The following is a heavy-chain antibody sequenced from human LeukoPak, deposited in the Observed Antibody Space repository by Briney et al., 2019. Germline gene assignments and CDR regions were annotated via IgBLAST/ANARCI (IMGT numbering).Heavy chain of an antibody. J-gene: IGHJ4*02. CDR2: INAGNGNT. D-gene: IGHD3-22*01. Sequence: ASVKVSCKASGYTFTSYAMHWVRQAPVQRLEWMGWINAGNGNTKYSQKFQGRVTITRDTSASTAYMELSSLRSEDTAVYYCARGPITMIVVVLYYFDYWGQGTLVTVSS. CDR1: GYTFTSYA. V-gene: IGHV1-3*01. CDR3: ARGPITMIVVVLYYFDY.